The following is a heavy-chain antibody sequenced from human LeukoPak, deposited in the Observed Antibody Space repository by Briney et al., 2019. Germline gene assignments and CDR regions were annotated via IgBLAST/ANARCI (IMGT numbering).Heavy chain of an antibody. CDR3: ARLPFSSGYRYYGMDV. J-gene: IGHJ6*02. CDR2: IYYSGST. Sequence: SETLSLTCTVSGGSISSYYWSWIRQPPGKGLEWIGYIYYSGSTNYNPSLKSRVTISVDTSKNQFSLKLSSVTAADTAVYYCARLPFSSGYRYYGMDVWGQGTTVTVSS. V-gene: IGHV4-59*01. CDR1: GGSISSYY. D-gene: IGHD3-22*01.